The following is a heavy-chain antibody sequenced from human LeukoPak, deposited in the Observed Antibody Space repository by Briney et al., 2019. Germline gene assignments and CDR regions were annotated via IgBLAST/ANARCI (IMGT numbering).Heavy chain of an antibody. V-gene: IGHV1-24*01. J-gene: IGHJ5*02. CDR3: ATVMYYYDSSLNWFDP. CDR1: GYTLTELS. Sequence: EASVKVSCKVSGYTLTELSMHWVRQAPGKGLEWMGGFDPEDGETIYAQKFQGRVTMTEDTSTDTAYMELSSLRSEDTAVYYCATVMYYYDSSLNWFDPWGQGTLVTVSS. CDR2: FDPEDGET. D-gene: IGHD3-22*01.